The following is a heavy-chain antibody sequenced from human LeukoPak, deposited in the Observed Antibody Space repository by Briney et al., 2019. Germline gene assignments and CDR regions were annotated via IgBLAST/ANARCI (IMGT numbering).Heavy chain of an antibody. J-gene: IGHJ4*02. CDR2: INPDGSTI. CDR1: GFTFSNYR. V-gene: IGHV3-74*01. Sequence: GGSLRLSCAASGFTFSNYRVHWVRQAPGKGLVWVSRINPDGSTINYADSVKGRFTISRDNAKNTLYLQMNSLRAEDTAVYYCATAGNYRFAYWGPGTLVTVSS. D-gene: IGHD1-7*01. CDR3: ATAGNYRFAY.